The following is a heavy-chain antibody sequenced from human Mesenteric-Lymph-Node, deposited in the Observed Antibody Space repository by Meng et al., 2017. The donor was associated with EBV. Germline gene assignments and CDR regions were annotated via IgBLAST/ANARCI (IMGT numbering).Heavy chain of an antibody. Sequence: QITLKESGTTLVKPTQTPTLAFSSSGFSLTTSGVRVGCVRQPPGKALEWLALIYWDDDERYSPSLKSRLTITKDTSINQVVLTMTNMDPVDTATYYCVHGRGGGNSAIFDYGGQGTLVTVS. CDR2: IYWDDDE. D-gene: IGHD4-23*01. CDR1: GFSLTTSGVR. CDR3: VHGRGGGNSAIFDY. J-gene: IGHJ4*02. V-gene: IGHV2-5*02.